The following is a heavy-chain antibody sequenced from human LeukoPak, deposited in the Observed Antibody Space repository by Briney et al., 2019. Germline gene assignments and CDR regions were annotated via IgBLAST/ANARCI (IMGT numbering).Heavy chain of an antibody. CDR3: AGVVDFSIYDSETPACFGFDP. Sequence: KPSETLSLSCSVSGGSFSSSPYYWAWIRQPPGKGLEWIGNIYYTGGTYYNPSLKTRVTMSVDTSKNQFSLRLTSVTAADTALYFCAGVVDFSIYDSETPACFGFDPWGPGTLVTVSS. D-gene: IGHD3-10*01. V-gene: IGHV4-39*01. CDR1: GGSFSSSPYY. CDR2: IYYTGGT. J-gene: IGHJ5*02.